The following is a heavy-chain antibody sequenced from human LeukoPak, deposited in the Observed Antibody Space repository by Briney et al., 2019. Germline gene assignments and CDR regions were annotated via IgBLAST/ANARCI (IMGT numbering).Heavy chain of an antibody. D-gene: IGHD5-12*01. CDR1: GFTVSTNY. CDR2: IYSGGST. J-gene: IGHJ4*02. Sequence: GGSLRLSCAVSGFTVSTNYMNWVRQAPGKGLEWVSIIYSGGSTYYTDSVKGRFTISRDNSKNTLYLQMSSLRAEDTAVYYCARHDGGYGPFDYWGPGTLVTVSS. V-gene: IGHV3-53*01. CDR3: ARHDGGYGPFDY.